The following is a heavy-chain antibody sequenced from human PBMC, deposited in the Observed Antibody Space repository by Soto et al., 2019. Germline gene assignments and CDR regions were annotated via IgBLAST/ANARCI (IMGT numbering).Heavy chain of an antibody. CDR1: GFTFTSYG. CDR3: VSDRGYGHASVPYS. V-gene: IGHV3-30*03. CDR2: ISYDGGLQ. D-gene: IGHD5-18*01. J-gene: IGHJ4*02. Sequence: QAHLVESGGGVVQPGRSLRLSWAASGFTFTSYGMHWVRRAPGTRLVWVAVISYDGGLQHYADSVKGRFTISRDNSKNMVLLQMNSLRAEDTAVYYCVSDRGYGHASVPYSWGQGTLVTVSS.